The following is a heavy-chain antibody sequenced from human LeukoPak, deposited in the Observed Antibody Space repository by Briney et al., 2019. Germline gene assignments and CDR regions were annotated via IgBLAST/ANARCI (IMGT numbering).Heavy chain of an antibody. J-gene: IGHJ4*02. CDR2: INHSGST. CDR1: GGSISSGDYY. V-gene: IGHV4-30-4*01. D-gene: IGHD1-26*01. CDR3: AASGSPHYFDY. Sequence: SQTLSLTCIVSGGSISSGDYYWSWIRQPPGKGLEWIGEINHSGSTNYNPSLKSRVTISVDTSKNQFSLKLSSVTAADTAVYYCAASGSPHYFDYWGQGTLVTVSS.